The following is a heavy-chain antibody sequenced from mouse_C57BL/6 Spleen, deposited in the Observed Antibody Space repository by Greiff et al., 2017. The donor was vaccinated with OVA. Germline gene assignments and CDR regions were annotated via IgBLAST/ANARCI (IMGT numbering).Heavy chain of an antibody. CDR3: AKHELDYPFAY. CDR2: IWGGGST. Sequence: VQLQESGPGLVAPSQSLSITCTVSGFSLNRYGVDWVRQPPGKGLAWLGVIWGGGSTNYNSALLSRLRISKDNTKSQVFLKMNRLQTDDTSMYDCAKHELDYPFAYWGQGTLVTVSA. D-gene: IGHD2-4*01. V-gene: IGHV2-9*01. CDR1: GFSLNRYG. J-gene: IGHJ3*01.